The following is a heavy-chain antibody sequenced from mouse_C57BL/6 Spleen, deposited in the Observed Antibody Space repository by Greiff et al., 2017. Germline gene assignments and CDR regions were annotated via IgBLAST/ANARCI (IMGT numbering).Heavy chain of an antibody. Sequence: VKLVESGPGLVQPSQSLSITCTVSGFSLTSYGVHWVRQSPGKGLEWLGVIWRGGSTDYNAAFMSRLSITKDNSKSQVFFKMNSLQAYDTAIYYCAKNRDWYFDVWGTGTTVTVSS. CDR1: GFSLTSYG. J-gene: IGHJ1*03. D-gene: IGHD3-3*01. CDR2: IWRGGST. CDR3: AKNRDWYFDV. V-gene: IGHV2-5*01.